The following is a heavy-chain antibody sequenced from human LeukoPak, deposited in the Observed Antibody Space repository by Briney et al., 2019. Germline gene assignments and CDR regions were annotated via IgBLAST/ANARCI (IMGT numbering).Heavy chain of an antibody. CDR2: IYSGGST. CDR1: GFTFSDYY. CDR3: ARISPSAVRGVMIQDY. Sequence: HAGGSLRLSCAASGFTFSDYYMSWVRQAPGKGLEWVSVIYSGGSTNYADSVKGRFTISRDNSKNTLYLQMNSLRAEDTAVYYCARISPSAVRGVMIQDYWGQGTLVTVSS. J-gene: IGHJ4*02. D-gene: IGHD3-10*01. V-gene: IGHV3-53*01.